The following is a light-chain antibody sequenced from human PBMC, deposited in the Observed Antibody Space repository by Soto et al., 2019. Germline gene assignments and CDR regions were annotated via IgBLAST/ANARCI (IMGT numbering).Light chain of an antibody. Sequence: DFQMTHSPSSLSASVGDRVTISFRACQPIADYLNWYQQKPGEAPKVLIFGASSLRSGVPSRFSGSGYGTDFTLTINNLQPEDFATYYCQQTHAVPLTFGQGTRLEVK. V-gene: IGKV1-39*01. CDR2: GAS. CDR1: QPIADY. J-gene: IGKJ5*01. CDR3: QQTHAVPLT.